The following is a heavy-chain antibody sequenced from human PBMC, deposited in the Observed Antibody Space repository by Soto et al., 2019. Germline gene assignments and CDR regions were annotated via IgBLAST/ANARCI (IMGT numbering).Heavy chain of an antibody. V-gene: IGHV3-74*01. CDR2: INSDGSST. J-gene: IGHJ6*02. CDR3: ARDDPNWYLGDYYYYGMDV. CDR1: GFTFSSYW. Sequence: GGSLRLSCAASGFTFSSYWMHWVRQAPGKGLVWVSRINSDGSSTSYADSVKGRFTISRDNAKNTLYLQMNSLRAEDTAVYYCARDDPNWYLGDYYYYGMDVWGQGTTVTVS. D-gene: IGHD6-13*01.